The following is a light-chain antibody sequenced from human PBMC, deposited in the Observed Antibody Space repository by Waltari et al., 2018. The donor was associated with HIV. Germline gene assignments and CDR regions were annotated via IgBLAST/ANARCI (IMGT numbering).Light chain of an antibody. Sequence: QSALTQPASVSGSPGQSITIPCTGTSSDVGGYNSVSWDQQHPGKAPKLMIYEVSNRPSGVSNRFSGSKSGNTASLTISGLQAEDEADYYCSSYTSSSTLDVFGTGTKVTVL. CDR3: SSYTSSSTLDV. CDR1: SSDVGGYNS. CDR2: EVS. J-gene: IGLJ1*01. V-gene: IGLV2-14*01.